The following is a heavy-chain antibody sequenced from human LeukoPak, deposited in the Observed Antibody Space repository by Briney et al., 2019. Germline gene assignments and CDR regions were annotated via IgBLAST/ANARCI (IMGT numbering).Heavy chain of an antibody. CDR1: GGSISGHY. V-gene: IGHV4-59*11. CDR2: IFYNGNT. Sequence: SETLSLTCTVSGGSISGHYWSWIRQPPGKGLEWIGYIFYNGNTKYNPYLKSRVTILLDTSHNQFSLKLTSVTAADTAVYFCARDTFGMDVWGQGTTVTVS. CDR3: ARDTFGMDV. J-gene: IGHJ6*02.